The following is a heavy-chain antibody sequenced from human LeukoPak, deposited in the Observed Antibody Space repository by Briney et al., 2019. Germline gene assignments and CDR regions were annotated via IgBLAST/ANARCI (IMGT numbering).Heavy chain of an antibody. J-gene: IGHJ4*02. CDR3: ARLLYDYVWERGYYFDY. D-gene: IGHD3-16*01. V-gene: IGHV4-34*01. Sequence: SETLSLTCAVYGGSFSGYYWSWIRQPPGKGLEWIGEINHSGSTNYNPSLKSRVTISVDTSKNQFSLKLSSVTAADTAVYYCARLLYDYVWERGYYFDYWGQGTLVTVSS. CDR1: GGSFSGYY. CDR2: INHSGST.